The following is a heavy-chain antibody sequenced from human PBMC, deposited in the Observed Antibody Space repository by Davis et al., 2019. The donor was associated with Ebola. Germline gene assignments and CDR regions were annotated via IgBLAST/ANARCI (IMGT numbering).Heavy chain of an antibody. D-gene: IGHD3-3*01. CDR1: GFTFSSYS. Sequence: GGSLRLSCAASGFTFSSYSMNWVRQAPGKGLEWVSSISSSSSSRSYIYYADSVKGRFTISRDNAKNSLYLQMNSLRAEDTAVYYCARSGPEWLLTHWGQGTLVTVSS. J-gene: IGHJ4*02. CDR2: ISSSSSSRSYI. CDR3: ARSGPEWLLTH. V-gene: IGHV3-21*01.